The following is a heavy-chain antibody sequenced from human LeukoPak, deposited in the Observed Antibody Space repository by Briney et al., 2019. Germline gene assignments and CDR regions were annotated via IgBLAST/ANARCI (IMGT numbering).Heavy chain of an antibody. Sequence: PSETLSLTCADYGGSFSGYYWSWIRQPPGKGLEWIGEINHSGSTNYNPSLKSRVTISVDTSKNQFSLKLSSVTAADTAVYYCARGLPVVVPAGFDPWGQGTLVTVSS. CDR2: INHSGST. CDR1: GGSFSGYY. CDR3: ARGLPVVVPAGFDP. J-gene: IGHJ5*02. V-gene: IGHV4-34*01. D-gene: IGHD2-2*01.